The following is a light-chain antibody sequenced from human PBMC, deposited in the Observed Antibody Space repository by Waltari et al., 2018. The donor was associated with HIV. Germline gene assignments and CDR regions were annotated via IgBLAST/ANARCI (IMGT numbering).Light chain of an antibody. CDR2: EVS. J-gene: IGLJ3*02. Sequence: QSALTQPASVSGSPGQSITISCTGTSSDPDNFKSLPWYQHHPGKAPKVIIYEVSNRLSGVSYRFSGSKSGHTASLTISGLQAEDEADYFCMSYISSATPEFGGGTKLTVL. V-gene: IGLV2-14*01. CDR3: MSYISSATPE. CDR1: SSDPDNFKS.